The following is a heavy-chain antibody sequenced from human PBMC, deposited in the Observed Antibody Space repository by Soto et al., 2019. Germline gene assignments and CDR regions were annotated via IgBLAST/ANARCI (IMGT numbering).Heavy chain of an antibody. CDR2: INHSGST. Sequence: SETLCLTCAVYGGTFSGYDWSWIRQPPGKGLEWIGEINHSGSTNYNPSLKSRVTISVDTSKNQFSLKLSSVTAADTAVYYCARLTRITMVRGVIAPKNWFDPWGQGTLVTVSS. CDR1: GGTFSGYD. D-gene: IGHD3-10*01. J-gene: IGHJ5*02. CDR3: ARLTRITMVRGVIAPKNWFDP. V-gene: IGHV4-34*01.